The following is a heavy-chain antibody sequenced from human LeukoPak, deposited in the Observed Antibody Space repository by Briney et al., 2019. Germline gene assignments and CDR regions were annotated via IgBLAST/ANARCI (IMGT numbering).Heavy chain of an antibody. CDR1: GYTFTSYY. V-gene: IGHV1-46*01. Sequence: ASVKVSCKASGYTFTSYYMHWVRQAPGQGLEWMGIINPSGGSTSYAQKFQGRVTMTRDTSTSTVYMELSSLRSEDTAVYYCARGVRDYGSGSYYMVYWGQGTLVTVSS. J-gene: IGHJ4*02. CDR2: INPSGGST. CDR3: ARGVRDYGSGSYYMVY. D-gene: IGHD3-10*01.